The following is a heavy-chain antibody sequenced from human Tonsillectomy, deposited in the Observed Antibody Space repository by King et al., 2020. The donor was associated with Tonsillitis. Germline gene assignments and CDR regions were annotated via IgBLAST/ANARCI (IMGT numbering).Heavy chain of an antibody. D-gene: IGHD3-10*01. Sequence: QLQESGPGLVKPSETLSLTCTVSGDSISSYYWSWIRQPPGRGLEWIGYIYDSGNTDYNPSLKSRVTISVDTSKNQFSLGLNSVPAADTALYYCAKTHFGSGVPYFAHWGQGTLLTVSS. CDR3: AKTHFGSGVPYFAH. CDR1: GDSISSYY. V-gene: IGHV4-59*08. CDR2: IYDSGNT. J-gene: IGHJ5*02.